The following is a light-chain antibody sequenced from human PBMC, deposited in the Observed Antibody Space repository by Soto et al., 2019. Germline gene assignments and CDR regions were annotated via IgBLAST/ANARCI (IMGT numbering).Light chain of an antibody. CDR3: QQYYSWPPLA. V-gene: IGKV3D-15*01. CDR1: QSVGSN. Sequence: EIVMTQSPATLSVSPGERATLSCRASQSVGSNLAWYQQKPGQGPRLLIYGTSTRATGIPARFSGSGSGTEFTLTISSLQSEDSAAYYCQQYYSWPPLAFGGGTKVDIK. CDR2: GTS. J-gene: IGKJ4*01.